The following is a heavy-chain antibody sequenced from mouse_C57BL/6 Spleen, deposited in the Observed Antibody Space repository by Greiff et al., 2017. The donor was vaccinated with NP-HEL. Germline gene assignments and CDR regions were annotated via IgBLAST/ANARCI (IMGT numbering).Heavy chain of an antibody. CDR1: GYTFTSYW. CDR3: ARRPNWYFDV. V-gene: IGHV1-69*01. J-gene: IGHJ1*03. CDR2: IDPSDSYT. Sequence: QVQLQQPGAELVMPGASVKLSCKASGYTFTSYWMHWVKQRPGQGLEWIGEIDPSDSYTNYNQKFKGKSTLTVDKSSSTAYMQLSSLTSEDSAVYYWARRPNWYFDVWGTGTTVTVSS.